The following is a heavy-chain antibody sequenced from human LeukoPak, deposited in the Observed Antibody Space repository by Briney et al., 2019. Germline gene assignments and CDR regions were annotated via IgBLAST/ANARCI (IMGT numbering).Heavy chain of an antibody. CDR3: ARVEKGGRGIAAAGTGGDAFDI. Sequence: PGGSLRLSCAASGFTFSTYGMHWVRQAPGKGLEWLAVIWYDGSNIYYADSVKGRFAISRDNSKNTLYLLLNSLRAEDTAVYYCARVEKGGRGIAAAGTGGDAFDIWGQGTMVTVSS. CDR1: GFTFSTYG. CDR2: IWYDGSNI. V-gene: IGHV3-33*01. D-gene: IGHD6-13*01. J-gene: IGHJ3*02.